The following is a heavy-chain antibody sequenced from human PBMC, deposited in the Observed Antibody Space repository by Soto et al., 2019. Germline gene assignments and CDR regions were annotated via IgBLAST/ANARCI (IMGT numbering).Heavy chain of an antibody. CDR3: AAPTY. Sequence: EVQLVESGGGLVQPGGSLRLSCAASGFSLNNNYMNWVRQAPGKGLEWVSIIYTGGSTYYADSVKGRFTISRDDFKNTLYLQMNGLRAEDTGVYYCAAPTYWGQGTLVTVSS. CDR1: GFSLNNNY. J-gene: IGHJ4*01. V-gene: IGHV3-66*01. CDR2: IYTGGST.